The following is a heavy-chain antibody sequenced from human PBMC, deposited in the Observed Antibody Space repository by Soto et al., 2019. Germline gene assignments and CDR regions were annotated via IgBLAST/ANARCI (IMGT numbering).Heavy chain of an antibody. D-gene: IGHD1-1*01. CDR2: IKGGGDST. V-gene: IGHV3-23*01. J-gene: IGHJ4*02. Sequence: GGSLRLSCAASGFTFSSYAMSWVRHAPGKGLEWVSGIKGGGDSTYFADSVRGRFTISIDNSKNTLFLQMNSLRAEDTSVYYCARGWTFDLWGQGTLVTVS. CDR1: GFTFSSYA. CDR3: ARGWTFDL.